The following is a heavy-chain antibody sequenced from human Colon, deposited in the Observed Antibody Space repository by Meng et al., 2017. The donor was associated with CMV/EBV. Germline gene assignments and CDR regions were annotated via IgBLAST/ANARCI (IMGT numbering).Heavy chain of an antibody. D-gene: IGHD3-22*01. J-gene: IGHJ3*02. CDR3: AKGVTSGSTYRAFDI. CDR1: GFTFSTFA. CDR2: IYSGGGAT. Sequence: GESLKISCAASGFTFSTFAMGWVRQAPGKGLEWGSSIYSGGGATHYPDSVKGRFTISRDTSENTLHLQMSSLRVDDTALYYCAKGVTSGSTYRAFDILGQGTKVTVSS. V-gene: IGHV3-23*03.